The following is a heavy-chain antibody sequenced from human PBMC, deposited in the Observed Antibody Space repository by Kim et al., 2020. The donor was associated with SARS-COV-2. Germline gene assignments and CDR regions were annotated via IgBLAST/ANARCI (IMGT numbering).Heavy chain of an antibody. V-gene: IGHV3-30*18. CDR3: AKDHNTMVRAPGFDP. J-gene: IGHJ5*02. Sequence: GGSLRLSCAASGFTFSSYGMHWVRQAPGKGLEWVAVISYDGSNKYYADSVKGRFTISRDNSKNTLHLQMNSLRAEDTAVYYCAKDHNTMVRAPGFDPWGQGTLVTVSS. CDR1: GFTFSSYG. D-gene: IGHD3-10*01. CDR2: ISYDGSNK.